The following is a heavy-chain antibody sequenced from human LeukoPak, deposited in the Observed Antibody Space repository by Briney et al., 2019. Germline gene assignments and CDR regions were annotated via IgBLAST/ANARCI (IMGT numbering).Heavy chain of an antibody. CDR2: INPNSGGT. V-gene: IGHV1-2*04. J-gene: IGHJ5*02. Sequence: ASVKVSCKASGYTFTGHYVHWVRQAPGQGLGWMGWINPNSGGTNYEQKFQGWVIMTRDTSISTAYMELSSLRYDDTAVYYCARHMTTANNWFDPWGQGTLVTVSS. CDR1: GYTFTGHY. D-gene: IGHD4-17*01. CDR3: ARHMTTANNWFDP.